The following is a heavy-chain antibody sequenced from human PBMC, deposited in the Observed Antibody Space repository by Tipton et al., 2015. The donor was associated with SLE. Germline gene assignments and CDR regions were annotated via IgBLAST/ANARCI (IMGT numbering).Heavy chain of an antibody. CDR2: ISDRGTT. CDR1: GASLSSGGYY. Sequence: TLSLTCTVSGASLSSGGYYWNYIRQFPGKCLEWIGHISDRGTTYYNPSLKSRVTISVDTSKNQFSLKLSSVTAADTAVYYCVRDFWSGYGSFDSWGQGSLVTVSP. V-gene: IGHV4-31*03. CDR3: VRDFWSGYGSFDS. J-gene: IGHJ4*02. D-gene: IGHD3-3*01.